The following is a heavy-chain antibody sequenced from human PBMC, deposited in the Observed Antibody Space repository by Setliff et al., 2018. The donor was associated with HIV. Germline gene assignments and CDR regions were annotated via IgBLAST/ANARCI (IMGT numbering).Heavy chain of an antibody. CDR2: ISYSGST. V-gene: IGHV4-59*11. CDR1: GASIRSQY. J-gene: IGHJ4*01. CDR3: ARTRGYSYGTLAGFDY. Sequence: LSLTCTVSGASIRSQYWSWIRKPPGKGLEWIGYISYSGSTNYNPPLESRVAMSVDTSKQQFSLEVSSVTAADTAVYYCARTRGYSYGTLAGFDYWGRGSLVTVSS. D-gene: IGHD5-18*01.